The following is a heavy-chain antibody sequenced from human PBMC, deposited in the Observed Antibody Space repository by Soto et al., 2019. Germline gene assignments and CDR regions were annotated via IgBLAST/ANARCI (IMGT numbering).Heavy chain of an antibody. CDR2: ISTEGSST. CDR1: GFTFSSYW. V-gene: IGHV3-74*01. Sequence: ELQLVQSGGGLVQPGGSLRLSCAASGFTFSSYWMNWVRQVPGKGLVWVSRISTEGSSTAYGDSVRGRFTISRDNAKNTLYLQMNSLRAEDTAVYYCALLGGIAPVQGAVRAEDGFDMWGQGTMVTVSS. CDR3: ALLGGIAPVQGAVRAEDGFDM. D-gene: IGHD2-2*01. J-gene: IGHJ3*02.